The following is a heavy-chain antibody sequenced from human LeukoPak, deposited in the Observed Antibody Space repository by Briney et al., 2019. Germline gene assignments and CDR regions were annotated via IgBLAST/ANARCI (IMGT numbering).Heavy chain of an antibody. Sequence: SETLSLTCTVSGGSISSGPYYWSWIRQPAGKGLEWFGRVSTSGSTNYNPSLKSRVTISVDTSKNQFSLRLSSVTAADTAVYYCARDGGADAFDIWGQGTMVTVSS. CDR3: ARDGGADAFDI. CDR1: GGSISSGPYY. CDR2: VSTSGST. V-gene: IGHV4-61*02. D-gene: IGHD3-16*01. J-gene: IGHJ3*02.